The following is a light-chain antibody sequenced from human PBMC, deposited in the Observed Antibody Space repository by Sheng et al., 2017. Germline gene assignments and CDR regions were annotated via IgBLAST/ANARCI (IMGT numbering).Light chain of an antibody. J-gene: IGLJ3*02. V-gene: IGLV3-21*02. Sequence: SYELTQPPSKSVPPGQTATIACGGNNIGSKSVVWYQQKPGQAPVVVVYDDSDRPSGIPDRFSGSSSGHTATLTISRVEAGDEADYYCQVWDSSADHSGLFGGGTRLTVL. CDR3: QVWDSSADHSGL. CDR2: DDS. CDR1: NIGSKS.